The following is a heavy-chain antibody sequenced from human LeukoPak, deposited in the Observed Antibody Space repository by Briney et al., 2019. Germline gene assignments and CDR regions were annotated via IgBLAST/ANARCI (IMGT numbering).Heavy chain of an antibody. Sequence: GESLKISCEGSGYSFTTYWIGWVRQMPGKGLEWVRIIYPGDSDTRYSPSFQGHVTISDHKSISTAYLQWSSLKASDTAMYYCARRGTYPEYWGQGTLVTVSS. V-gene: IGHV5-51*01. CDR1: GYSFTTYW. CDR3: ARRGTYPEY. D-gene: IGHD1/OR15-1a*01. CDR2: IYPGDSDT. J-gene: IGHJ4*02.